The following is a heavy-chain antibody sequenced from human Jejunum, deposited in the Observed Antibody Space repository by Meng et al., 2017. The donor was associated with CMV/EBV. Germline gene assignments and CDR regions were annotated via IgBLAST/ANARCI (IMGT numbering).Heavy chain of an antibody. Sequence: AASGFTFSTYAMTWVRQAPGKGLEWVSTIGGSYGSIYYADSVRGRFTISRDNSMNTLHLQMNSLRAEDTAVYYCAKGGDGSKRIDYWGQGSLVTVSS. V-gene: IGHV3-23*01. CDR1: GFTFSTYA. CDR2: IGGSYGSI. CDR3: AKGGDGSKRIDY. D-gene: IGHD2-15*01. J-gene: IGHJ4*02.